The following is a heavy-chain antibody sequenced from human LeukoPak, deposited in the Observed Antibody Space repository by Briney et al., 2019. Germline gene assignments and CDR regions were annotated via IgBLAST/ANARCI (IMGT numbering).Heavy chain of an antibody. CDR3: ARTPYYDILTGPHDYYYYYMDV. V-gene: IGHV4-39*07. Sequence: SETLSLTCTVSGGSIISSSYYWGWIRQPPGKGLEWIGSIYYSGNTDYNPSLKSRVTISVETSKNQFSLKLSSVTAADTAVYYCARTPYYDILTGPHDYYYYYMDVWGKGTTVTISS. CDR1: GGSIISSSYY. D-gene: IGHD3-9*01. J-gene: IGHJ6*03. CDR2: IYYSGNT.